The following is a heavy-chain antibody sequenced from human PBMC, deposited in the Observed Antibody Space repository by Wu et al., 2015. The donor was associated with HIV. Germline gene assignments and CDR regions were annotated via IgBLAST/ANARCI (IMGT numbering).Heavy chain of an antibody. D-gene: IGHD6-19*01. J-gene: IGHJ4*02. CDR2: IIPLFGTR. Sequence: VHLVPVLGREVKKPGVLRLKISCKGLLENTFNAINWVRQAPGQGLEWMGGIIPLFGTRDYAQIFQGRLTITTDESTSTAYMSLSGLRSEDTAVYYCATPRSPGFSSAWPTYFDYWGQGTLVTVSS. CDR3: ATPRSPGFSSAWPTYFDY. V-gene: IGHV1-69*05. CDR1: ENTFNA.